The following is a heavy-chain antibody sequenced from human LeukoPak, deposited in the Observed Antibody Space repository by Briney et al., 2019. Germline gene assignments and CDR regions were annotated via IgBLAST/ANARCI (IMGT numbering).Heavy chain of an antibody. D-gene: IGHD2-21*01. J-gene: IGHJ4*02. V-gene: IGHV4-34*01. Sequence: PSETLSLTCAAYGESFSGYYWSWIRQPPGKGLEWIGEINHSGSTNYNPSLKSRVTISVDTSKNQFSLKLSSVTAADTAVYYCARGTAIVVVPTAYDYWGQGTLVTVSS. CDR3: ARGTAIVVVPTAYDY. CDR1: GESFSGYY. CDR2: INHSGST.